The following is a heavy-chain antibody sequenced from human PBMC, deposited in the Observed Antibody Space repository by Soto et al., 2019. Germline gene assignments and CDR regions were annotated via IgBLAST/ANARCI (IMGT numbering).Heavy chain of an antibody. Sequence: QVALVQSGAEVRKPGASVKVSCKASRNSFIDYYIHWVRQAPGQGLEWMGWIKSNSGGTKYAQRFQGRVTMTRDTSISTIYMELSRLKSDDTAVYYCAREDYNWNDYYYYGMVVWGQGTTVIVSS. CDR2: IKSNSGGT. CDR1: RNSFIDYY. V-gene: IGHV1-2*02. D-gene: IGHD1-1*01. CDR3: AREDYNWNDYYYYGMVV. J-gene: IGHJ6*02.